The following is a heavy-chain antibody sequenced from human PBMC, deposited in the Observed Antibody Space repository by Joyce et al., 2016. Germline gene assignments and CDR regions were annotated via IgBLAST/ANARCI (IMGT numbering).Heavy chain of an antibody. V-gene: IGHV3-11*06. Sequence: QVQLVESGGGLVKPGGSLRLSCAASGFAVSDYFVSWIRQPPGKGLEWVSYISSSDFPNYADSVKGRLTVSRDTAKNLVYLQMNSLRAEDTAVYYCARHFYGGNTIGYGMDVWGQGTTVTVSS. CDR2: ISSSDFP. D-gene: IGHD4-23*01. J-gene: IGHJ6*02. CDR1: GFAVSDYF. CDR3: ARHFYGGNTIGYGMDV.